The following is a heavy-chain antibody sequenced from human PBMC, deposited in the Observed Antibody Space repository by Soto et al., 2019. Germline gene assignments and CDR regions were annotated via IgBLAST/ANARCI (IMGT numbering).Heavy chain of an antibody. CDR2: INHSGST. V-gene: IGHV4-34*01. CDR3: ARGGSGSYPRHYYYGMDV. J-gene: IGHJ6*02. Sequence: KSSETLSLTCAVYGGSFSGYYWSWIRQPPGKGLEWIGEINHSGSTNYNPSLKSRVTISVDTSKNQFSLKLSSVTAADTAVYYCARGGSGSYPRHYYYGMDVWGQGTTVTVSS. D-gene: IGHD1-26*01. CDR1: GGSFSGYY.